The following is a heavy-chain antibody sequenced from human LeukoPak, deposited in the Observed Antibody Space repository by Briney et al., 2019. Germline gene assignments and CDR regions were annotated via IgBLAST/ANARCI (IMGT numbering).Heavy chain of an antibody. CDR3: ARGDLPDYYDSSGYYQIDY. D-gene: IGHD3-22*01. Sequence: ASVKVSCKASGYTFTSYGISWVRQAPGQGLEWMGWISAYNGNTNYAQKLQGRVTMTTDTSTSTAYMELRSLRSDDTAVYYCARGDLPDYYDSSGYYQIDYWGLGTLVTVSS. CDR2: ISAYNGNT. V-gene: IGHV1-18*01. CDR1: GYTFTSYG. J-gene: IGHJ4*02.